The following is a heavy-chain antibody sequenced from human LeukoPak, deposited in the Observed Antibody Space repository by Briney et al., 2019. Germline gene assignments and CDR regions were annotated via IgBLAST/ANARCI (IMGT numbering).Heavy chain of an antibody. J-gene: IGHJ4*02. V-gene: IGHV3-53*01. Sequence: GGSLRLSCAASGFTVSSNYMSWVRQAPGKGLEWVSVIYSGGSTYYADSVKGRFTISRDNSKNTLYLQMNSLRAEDTAVYYCARDRYGDYEIRDWGQGTLVTVSS. D-gene: IGHD4-17*01. CDR1: GFTVSSNY. CDR2: IYSGGST. CDR3: ARDRYGDYEIRD.